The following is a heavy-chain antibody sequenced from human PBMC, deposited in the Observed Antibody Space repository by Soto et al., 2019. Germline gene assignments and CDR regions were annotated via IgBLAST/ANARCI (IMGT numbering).Heavy chain of an antibody. D-gene: IGHD3-10*01. J-gene: IGHJ6*04. Sequence: QVQLVQSGAVMKKPGASVKVSCKASGYTFTSHGLSWVRQAPGQGLEWMGWISGSNGDPNYAQKSLGRVTVPTDTSTSTGYMRLRRLRSGDTAVSYCASMVLGSTIAYSHAMDVWCEGNTVTVSS. CDR1: GYTFTSHG. CDR3: ASMVLGSTIAYSHAMDV. CDR2: ISGSNGDP. V-gene: IGHV1-18*01.